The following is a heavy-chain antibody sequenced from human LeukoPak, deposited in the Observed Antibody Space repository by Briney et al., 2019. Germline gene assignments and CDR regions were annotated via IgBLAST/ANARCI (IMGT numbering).Heavy chain of an antibody. D-gene: IGHD3-3*01. CDR1: GYTFTSCG. V-gene: IGHV1-18*01. J-gene: IGHJ4*02. CDR2: ISAYNGNT. Sequence: ASVKVSCKASGYTFTSCGISWVRQAPGQGLEWMGWISAYNGNTNYAQKLQGRVTMTTDTSTSTAYMELRSLRSDDTAVYYCARDNDYDFWSGYPDYWGQGTLVTVSS. CDR3: ARDNDYDFWSGYPDY.